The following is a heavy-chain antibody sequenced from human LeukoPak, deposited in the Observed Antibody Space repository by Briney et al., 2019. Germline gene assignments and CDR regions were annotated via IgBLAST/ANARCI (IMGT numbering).Heavy chain of an antibody. CDR2: INPSGGST. J-gene: IGHJ2*01. V-gene: IGHV1-46*01. CDR1: GGTFSSYA. D-gene: IGHD3-22*01. Sequence: PAASVTVSCKASGGTFSSYAISWVRQAPGQGLEWMGIINPSGGSTSYAQKFQGRVTMARDTSTSTVYMELSSLRSEDTAVYYCAKDGYYDSSAYYYVRYFDLWGRGTLVTVSS. CDR3: AKDGYYDSSAYYYVRYFDL.